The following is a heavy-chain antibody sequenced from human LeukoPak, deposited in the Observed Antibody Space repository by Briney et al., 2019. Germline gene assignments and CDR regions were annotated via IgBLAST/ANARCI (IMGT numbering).Heavy chain of an antibody. CDR3: AKDIASQMAGEPDY. CDR1: GFTFDDYA. CDR2: ISWNSGSI. V-gene: IGHV3-9*01. J-gene: IGHJ4*02. Sequence: GGSLRLSCAASGFTFDDYAMHWVRQAPGKGLEWVSGISWNSGSIGYADSVKGRFTISRDNAKNSLYLQMNSLRAEDTALYYCAKDIASQMAGEPDYWGQGTLVTVSS. D-gene: IGHD5-24*01.